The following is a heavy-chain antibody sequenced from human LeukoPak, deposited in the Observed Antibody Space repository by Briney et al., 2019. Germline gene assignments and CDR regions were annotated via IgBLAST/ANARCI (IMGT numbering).Heavy chain of an antibody. CDR1: GYTFTGYY. J-gene: IGHJ6*03. CDR2: INPNSGGT. Sequence: ASVKVSCKASGYTFTGYYMHWVRQAPGQGLEWMGWINPNSGGTDYAQKFQGRVTMTRDTSISTAYMELSRLRSDDTAVYYCARDWGDEWLYYYMDVWGKGTTVTVSS. V-gene: IGHV1-2*02. D-gene: IGHD5-12*01. CDR3: ARDWGDEWLYYYMDV.